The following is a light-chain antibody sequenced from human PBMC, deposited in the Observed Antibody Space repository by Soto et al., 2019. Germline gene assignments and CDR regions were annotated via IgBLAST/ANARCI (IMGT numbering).Light chain of an antibody. CDR2: EDH. CDR3: CLYLGATTYV. V-gene: IGLV2-23*01. Sequence: QSVLAQPPSVSGSPGQTITISCSGSSGFVGSFSLASWYQQHPGKAPKVMISEDHRPPSGVPHRFSGSTSVNSASLTISRLQADDEADYYCCLYLGATTYVFGSGTKVNVL. J-gene: IGLJ1*01. CDR1: SGFVGSFSL.